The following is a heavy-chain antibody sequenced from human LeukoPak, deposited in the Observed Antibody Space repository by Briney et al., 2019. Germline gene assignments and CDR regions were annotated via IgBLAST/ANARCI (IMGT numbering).Heavy chain of an antibody. CDR1: GFTFSDYY. Sequence: GGSLRLSCAASGFTFSDYYMSWIRQAPGKGLEWVSYISSSGSTIYYADSVRGRFTISRDNAKNSLYLQMNSLRDDDTAVYYCARGEHRSAWLIDYWGQGTLVTVSS. D-gene: IGHD3-3*01. J-gene: IGHJ4*02. CDR2: ISSSGSTI. V-gene: IGHV3-11*04. CDR3: ARGEHRSAWLIDY.